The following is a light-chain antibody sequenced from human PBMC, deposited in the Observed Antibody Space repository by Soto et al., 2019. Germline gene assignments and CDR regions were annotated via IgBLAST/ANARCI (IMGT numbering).Light chain of an antibody. CDR3: QQYAASPIT. V-gene: IGKV3-20*01. J-gene: IGKJ4*01. CDR2: GAS. Sequence: EIVLTQSPGTLSLSPGERATLTCRASQSVGNNYLAWYQRKPGQAPRLLIHGASSRATGIPDRFSGSGSGTEFALTISRLEPEDFAVFYCQQYAASPITFGGGTKVEIK. CDR1: QSVGNNY.